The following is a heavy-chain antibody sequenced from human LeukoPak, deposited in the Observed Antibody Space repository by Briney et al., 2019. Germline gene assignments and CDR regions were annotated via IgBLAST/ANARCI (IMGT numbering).Heavy chain of an antibody. CDR1: GFTFSSYW. D-gene: IGHD4-17*01. CDR3: ARLHDYGDLRVWFEP. Sequence: QPGGSLRLSCAVSGFTFSSYWMSWVRQAPGKGLEWVANIKEDGSQRSYVDSVKGRFTISRDNAKNSLYLQMNSLRAEDTAIYRCARLHDYGDLRVWFEPWGQRTLVTVSS. CDR2: IKEDGSQR. J-gene: IGHJ5*02. V-gene: IGHV3-7*01.